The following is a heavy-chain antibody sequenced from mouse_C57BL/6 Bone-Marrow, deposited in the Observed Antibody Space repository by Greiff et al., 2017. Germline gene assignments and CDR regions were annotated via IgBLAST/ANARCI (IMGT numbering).Heavy chain of an antibody. CDR2: ISYSGST. Sequence: ESGPGLAKPSQTLSLTCSVTGYSITSDYWNWIRKFPGNKLEYMGYISYSGSTYYNPSLKSRISITRDTSKNQYYLQLNSVTTEDTATYYGARLITTVPGYYYAMDYWGQGPSAPVPS. CDR1: GYSITSDY. V-gene: IGHV3-8*01. CDR3: ARLITTVPGYYYAMDY. D-gene: IGHD1-2*01. J-gene: IGHJ4*01.